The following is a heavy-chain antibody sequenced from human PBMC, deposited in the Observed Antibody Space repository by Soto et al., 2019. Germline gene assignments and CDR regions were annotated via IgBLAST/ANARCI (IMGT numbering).Heavy chain of an antibody. CDR2: INPNSGDT. D-gene: IGHD6-13*01. J-gene: IGHJ4*02. CDR3: GRAIAKLRDFDY. CDR1: GYTFTGFY. Sequence: QVQLVQSGADVKKPGASVTVSCKASGYTFTGFYIHWVRQAPGQGLEWLGWINPNSGDTYYAQKFQDXXXXXXXXXXXXXXXXXXXLRSDDTAVYYCGRAIAKLRDFDYWGQGTLVTVSS. V-gene: IGHV1-2*02.